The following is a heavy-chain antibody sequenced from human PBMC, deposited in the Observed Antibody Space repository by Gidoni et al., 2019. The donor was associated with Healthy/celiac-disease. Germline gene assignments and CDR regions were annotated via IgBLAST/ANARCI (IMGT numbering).Heavy chain of an antibody. J-gene: IGHJ3*02. D-gene: IGHD3-10*01. V-gene: IGHV3-48*04. CDR2: ISSSSSTI. Sequence: EVQLVESGGGLVQPGGSLRLSCAASGFTFSSYSMNWVRQAPGKGLEWVSYISSSSSTIYYADSVKGRFTISRDNAKNSLYLQMNSLRAEDTAVYYCARALVLLWFGEPKGGFAAPFDIWGQGTMVTVSS. CDR1: GFTFSSYS. CDR3: ARALVLLWFGEPKGGFAAPFDI.